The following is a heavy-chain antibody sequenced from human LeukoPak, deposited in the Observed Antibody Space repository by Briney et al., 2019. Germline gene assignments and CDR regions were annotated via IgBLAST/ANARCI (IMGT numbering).Heavy chain of an antibody. Sequence: GGSLRLSCAASGFTFSSYSMNWVRQAPGKGLEWVSSISSSSSYIYYADSVKGRFTISRDNAKNSMYLQMNRLRAEDTAVYYCARDRRAPNCFDPWGQGTLVTVSS. CDR3: ARDRRAPNCFDP. V-gene: IGHV3-21*01. CDR1: GFTFSSYS. J-gene: IGHJ5*02. CDR2: ISSSSSYI.